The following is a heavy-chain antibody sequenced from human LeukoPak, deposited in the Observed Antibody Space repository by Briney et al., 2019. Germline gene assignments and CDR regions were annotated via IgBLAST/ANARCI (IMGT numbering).Heavy chain of an antibody. V-gene: IGHV1-2*02. J-gene: IGHJ6*02. CDR2: INPKRGDT. CDR1: GYTFTDYW. Sequence: ASVKVSCKASGYTFTDYWMHWVRQAPGQGLEWMGWINPKRGDTDYAQKFQGRVSMTRDTSISTAYMDLTWLTSDDTAVSNGARDYYGMDVWGQGTTVTVSS. CDR3: ARDYYGMDV.